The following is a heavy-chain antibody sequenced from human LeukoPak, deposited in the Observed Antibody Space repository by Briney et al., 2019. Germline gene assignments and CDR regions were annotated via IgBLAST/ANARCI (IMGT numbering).Heavy chain of an antibody. V-gene: IGHV3-74*01. CDR3: ARGAGYNYYYYGMDV. D-gene: IGHD5-24*01. CDR2: INSDGSST. Sequence: GGSLRLSCAASGFTFSSYAMSWVRQAPGKGLVWVSRINSDGSSTSYADSVKGRFTISRDNAKNTLYLQMNSLRAEDTAVYYCARGAGYNYYYYGMDVWGQGTTVTVSS. J-gene: IGHJ6*02. CDR1: GFTFSSYA.